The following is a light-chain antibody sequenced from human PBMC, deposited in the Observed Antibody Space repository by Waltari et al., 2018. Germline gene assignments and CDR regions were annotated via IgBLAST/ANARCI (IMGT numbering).Light chain of an antibody. Sequence: DIQMTQSPSSKSASVGDRVPITCRASQFISDSLAWYQQKPGKAPKLLLSAASRLKCGVPPRFSGSASGTVYTLTISSLQPDDFATYYCQQYYFTPYTFGQGTKLEIK. CDR1: QFISDS. J-gene: IGKJ2*01. CDR2: AAS. V-gene: IGKV1-NL1*01. CDR3: QQYYFTPYT.